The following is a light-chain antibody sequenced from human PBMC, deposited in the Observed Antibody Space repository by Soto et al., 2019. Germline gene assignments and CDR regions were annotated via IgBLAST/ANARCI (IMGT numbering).Light chain of an antibody. CDR3: QSYDSSLSSYV. CDR1: GSNIGTGYD. Sequence: QSVLTQPPSVPGAPGQRVTISCTGSGSNIGTGYDVHWYQQLPGTAPKLLIYSNANRPSGVPDRFSGSKSGTSASLAITGLQAEDEADYYCQSYDSSLSSYVFGTGTKVTVL. V-gene: IGLV1-40*01. J-gene: IGLJ1*01. CDR2: SNA.